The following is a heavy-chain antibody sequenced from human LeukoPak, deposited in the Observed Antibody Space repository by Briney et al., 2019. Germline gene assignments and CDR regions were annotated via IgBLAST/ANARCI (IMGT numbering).Heavy chain of an antibody. J-gene: IGHJ6*03. Sequence: SETLSLTCTVSGGSISDYYWSCIRQPPGKGLEWIGYIYYSGSTTYNPSLKSRVTMSVDTAKNQFSLELRSVTAADTAVYYCARGDFCSSSSCYLRPMDVWGKGTTVTVSS. D-gene: IGHD2-2*01. CDR3: ARGDFCSSSSCYLRPMDV. V-gene: IGHV4-59*01. CDR1: GGSISDYY. CDR2: IYYSGST.